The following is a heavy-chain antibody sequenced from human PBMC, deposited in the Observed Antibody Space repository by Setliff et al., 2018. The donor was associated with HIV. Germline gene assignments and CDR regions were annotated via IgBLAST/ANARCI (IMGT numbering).Heavy chain of an antibody. CDR1: GGSMSSSSYY. D-gene: IGHD1-26*01. CDR2: IYYSGST. V-gene: IGHV4-39*07. Sequence: SETLSLTCTVSGGSMSSSSYYWGWIRQPPGKGLEWIGSIYYSGSTYYNPSLKSRVTISVDTSKNQFSLKLSSVTAADTAVFYCARGSQWELLPYFDYWGRGTLVTVSS. CDR3: ARGSQWELLPYFDY. J-gene: IGHJ4*02.